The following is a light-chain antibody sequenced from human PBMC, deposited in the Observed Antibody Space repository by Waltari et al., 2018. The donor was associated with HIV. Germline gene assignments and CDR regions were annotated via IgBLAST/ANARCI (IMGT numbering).Light chain of an antibody. V-gene: IGKV3-20*01. CDR3: QQYDSAPYS. Sequence: EIVLTQSPGTLSWSPGEGATLSCRASQTVSSESLAWYQQKPGQAPRLLISATSSRATSIPDRFSGSGSGTDFTLTISRLEPEDFAVYYCQQYDSAPYSFGQGTKLEIK. CDR1: QTVSSES. J-gene: IGKJ2*03. CDR2: ATS.